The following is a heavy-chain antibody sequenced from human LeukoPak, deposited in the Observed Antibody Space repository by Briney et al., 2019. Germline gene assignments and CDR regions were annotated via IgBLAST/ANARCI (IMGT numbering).Heavy chain of an antibody. CDR1: GFTFSDYY. Sequence: GGSLRLSCAASGFTFSDYYMSWIRQAPGKGLEWVSYISSSGSTIYYADSVKGRFTISRDNAKNSLYLQMNSLRAEDTAVYYCASSFREDYFDYWGQGTLVTVSS. CDR3: ASSFREDYFDY. CDR2: ISSSGSTI. V-gene: IGHV3-11*01. J-gene: IGHJ4*02.